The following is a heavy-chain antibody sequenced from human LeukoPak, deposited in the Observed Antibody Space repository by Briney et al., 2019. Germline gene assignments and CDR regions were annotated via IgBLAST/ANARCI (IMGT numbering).Heavy chain of an antibody. CDR2: ISGSVSRT. CDR3: ARKGSSVVDTTRPFDI. V-gene: IGHV3-23*01. CDR1: GFTFSSFA. D-gene: IGHD2-15*01. Sequence: PGGSLRLSCAASGFTFSSFAMSWVRQAPGKGLEWGSGISGSVSRTNYADSVKGRFTISRDNSKNTLYLQMNSLRADDAAVYYCARKGSSVVDTTRPFDIWGPGTMVTVSS. J-gene: IGHJ3*02.